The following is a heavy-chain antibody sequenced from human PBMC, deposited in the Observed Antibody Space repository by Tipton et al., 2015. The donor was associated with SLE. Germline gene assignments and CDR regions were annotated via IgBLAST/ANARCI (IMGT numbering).Heavy chain of an antibody. V-gene: IGHV5-10-1*01. Sequence: QLVQSGAEVKKPGESLRISCKGSGYSFTSYWISWVRQMPGKGLEWIGMIDPSDSYTNYSPSFRGHVTISSDKSISTSYLHWSSLKASDTAMYYCARHDEAGRGDYWGQGTLVTVSS. D-gene: IGHD6-6*01. J-gene: IGHJ4*02. CDR2: IDPSDSYT. CDR3: ARHDEAGRGDY. CDR1: GYSFTSYW.